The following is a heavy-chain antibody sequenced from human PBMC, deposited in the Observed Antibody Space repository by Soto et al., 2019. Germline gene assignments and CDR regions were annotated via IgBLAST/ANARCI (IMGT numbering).Heavy chain of an antibody. J-gene: IGHJ4*02. CDR2: VSGYNVDT. D-gene: IGHD3-22*01. V-gene: IGHV1-18*01. CDR3: VRVADSGYYTVEY. Sequence: ASVKVSCKASGYSFTSYGISWVRHAPGQGLEWMGWVSGYNVDTIYVQKFQGRVTMTTDTSTSTARMELRSLTYDDTAVYYCVRVADSGYYTVEYWGQGTLVTVSS. CDR1: GYSFTSYG.